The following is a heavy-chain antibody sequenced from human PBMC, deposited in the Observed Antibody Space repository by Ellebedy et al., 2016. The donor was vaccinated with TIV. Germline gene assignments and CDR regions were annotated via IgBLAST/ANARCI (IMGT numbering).Heavy chain of an antibody. CDR2: INPSGVST. Sequence: AASVKVSCRASGYTFTSYYMHWVRQAPGQGLEWLGIINPSGVSTSYAQKFQGRVTMTRDTSTSTVYMELSSLRSEDTAVFYCARDLHGGNDAFDFWGQGTMVTVSS. CDR1: GYTFTSYY. V-gene: IGHV1-46*01. CDR3: ARDLHGGNDAFDF. J-gene: IGHJ3*01. D-gene: IGHD4-23*01.